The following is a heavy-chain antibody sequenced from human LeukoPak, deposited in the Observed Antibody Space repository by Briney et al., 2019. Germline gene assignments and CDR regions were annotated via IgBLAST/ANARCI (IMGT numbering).Heavy chain of an antibody. CDR1: GGSISSSSYY. D-gene: IGHD4-17*01. Sequence: SETLSLTCTVSGGSISSSSYYWGWIRQPPGKGLEWIGSIYYSGSTYYNPSLRSRVTISVDTSKNKFSLKLSSVTAADTAVYYCARDGQHGDFGPGVFDYWGQGTLVTVSS. J-gene: IGHJ4*02. V-gene: IGHV4-39*07. CDR2: IYYSGST. CDR3: ARDGQHGDFGPGVFDY.